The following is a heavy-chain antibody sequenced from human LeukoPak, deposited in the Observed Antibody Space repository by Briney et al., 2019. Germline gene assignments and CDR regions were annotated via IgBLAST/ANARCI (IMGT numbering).Heavy chain of an antibody. CDR2: INTHTGNP. CDR1: GYTFTSYA. J-gene: IGHJ4*02. D-gene: IGHD6-19*01. V-gene: IGHV7-4-1*02. CDR3: ARGPPLAQWLVRGASFHNDY. Sequence: ASVKVSCKASGYTFTSYAMNWVRQAPGQGLEWMGWINTHTGNPTYAQGFTGRFVFSLDTSVSTAYLQISSLKAEDTAVYYCARGPPLAQWLVRGASFHNDYWGQGTLVTVSS.